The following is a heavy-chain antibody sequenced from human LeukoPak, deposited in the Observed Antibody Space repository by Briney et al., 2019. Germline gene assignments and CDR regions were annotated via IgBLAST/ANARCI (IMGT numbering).Heavy chain of an antibody. CDR2: PSDSGGSGGAT. V-gene: IGHV3-23*01. J-gene: IGHJ1*01. D-gene: IGHD3-16*01. Sequence: PGGSLRLSCAAFGFTFRRHAMCWVRQTPGKGLEWVSDPSDSGGSGGATNYADSVKGRFTISRDNSKNTLYLQMNSLRAEDTAVYYCAKYLLHWESLGLGVQHWGQGTLVTVSS. CDR3: AKYLLHWESLGLGVQH. CDR1: GFTFRRHA.